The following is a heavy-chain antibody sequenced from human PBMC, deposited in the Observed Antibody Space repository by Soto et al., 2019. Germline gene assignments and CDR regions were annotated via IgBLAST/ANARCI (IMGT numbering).Heavy chain of an antibody. Sequence: GGSLRLSCAASGFTFSTYGMHWVRQAPGKGLEWVAAMSYDGTKQYYVDSVKGRFTISRDNFRNTLFLQLNSLRDEDTAVYYCAKEYGSTWIDHWGQGT. J-gene: IGHJ4*02. CDR3: AKEYGSTWIDH. CDR1: GFTFSTYG. CDR2: MSYDGTKQ. V-gene: IGHV3-30*18. D-gene: IGHD6-13*01.